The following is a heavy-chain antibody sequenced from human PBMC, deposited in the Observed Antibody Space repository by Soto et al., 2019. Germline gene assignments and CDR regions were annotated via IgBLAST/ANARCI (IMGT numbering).Heavy chain of an antibody. CDR1: GFTFSSYD. CDR2: IWYDGSNK. CDR3: ARDPAVDYHNCYMDV. J-gene: IGHJ6*03. Sequence: QVQLVESGGGVVQPGRSLRLSCAASGFTFSSYDMHWVRQAPGKGLEWVTIIWYDGSNKNYADSVKGLFTISRDNSKNSVYLQMNRLRVEDTAVYYSARDPAVDYHNCYMDVWGKGTTVTVSS. V-gene: IGHV3-33*01. D-gene: IGHD4-17*01.